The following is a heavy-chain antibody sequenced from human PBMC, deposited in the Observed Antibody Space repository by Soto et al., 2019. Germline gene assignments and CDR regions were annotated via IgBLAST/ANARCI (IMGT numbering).Heavy chain of an antibody. J-gene: IGHJ6*02. D-gene: IGHD4-4*01. CDR2: IYYSGST. CDR1: GGSISSGGYY. V-gene: IGHV4-31*03. CDR3: ARDRARNYEDYYYYYGTDV. Sequence: SETLSLTCTVSGGSISSGGYYWSWIRQHPGKGLEWIGYIYYSGSTYYNPSLKSRVTISVDTSKNQFSLKLSSVTAADTAVYYCARDRARNYEDYYYYYGTDVWGQGTTVTVSS.